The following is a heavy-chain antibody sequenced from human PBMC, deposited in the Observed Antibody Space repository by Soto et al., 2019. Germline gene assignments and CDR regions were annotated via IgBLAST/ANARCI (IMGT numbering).Heavy chain of an antibody. CDR2: IIPIFGTA. CDR1: GGTFSSYA. Sequence: QVQLVQSGAEVKKPGSSVKVSCKASGGTFSSYAISWVRQAPGQGLEWMGGIIPIFGTANYAQKFQGRVTITADESTSTAYMELSSLRAEDTAVYYCALGVGYYYGSGSYHFDYWGQGTLVTVSS. J-gene: IGHJ4*02. V-gene: IGHV1-69*01. CDR3: ALGVGYYYGSGSYHFDY. D-gene: IGHD3-10*01.